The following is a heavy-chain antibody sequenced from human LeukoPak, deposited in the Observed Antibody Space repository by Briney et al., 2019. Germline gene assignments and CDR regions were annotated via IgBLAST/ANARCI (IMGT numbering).Heavy chain of an antibody. J-gene: IGHJ4*02. D-gene: IGHD3-22*01. V-gene: IGHV1-2*02. CDR1: GYTFNNYY. CDR3: ARGSDSSGYYVLHFDY. Sequence: AASVKVSCKASGYTFNNYYMHWVRQAPGQGLEWMGWFNPYTGGTNYAPRFQGRVAMTTDTSISTAYMELSWLRSDDTAVYYCARGSDSSGYYVLHFDYWGQGALVTVSS. CDR2: FNPYTGGT.